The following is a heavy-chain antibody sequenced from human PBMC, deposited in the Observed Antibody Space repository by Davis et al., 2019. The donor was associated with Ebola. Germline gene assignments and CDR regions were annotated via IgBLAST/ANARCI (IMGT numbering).Heavy chain of an antibody. CDR1: SFPFRTYF. CDR2: IKQDGREK. Sequence: GESLTLSSSSFSFPFRTYFLIWVRQAPGKGLEWVANIKQDGREKYYVDSVKGRFTISRDNAKNSLYLQMNSLRAEDTAVYYCARGRGDYWGKGTMVTVSS. J-gene: IGHJ4*02. D-gene: IGHD3-10*01. CDR3: ARGRGDY. V-gene: IGHV3-7*01.